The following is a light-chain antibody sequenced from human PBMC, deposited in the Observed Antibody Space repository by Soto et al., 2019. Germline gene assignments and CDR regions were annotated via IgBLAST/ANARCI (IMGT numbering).Light chain of an antibody. J-gene: IGLJ1*01. Sequence: QSVLTRPPSVSGAPGQRVTISCTGSSSNIGAGYDVHWYQQLPGTAPKLLIYGNSNRPSGVPDRFSGSKSGTSASLAITGLQAEDEADYYCQSYDSSLSAVFGTGTKVTVL. V-gene: IGLV1-40*01. CDR2: GNS. CDR1: SSNIGAGYD. CDR3: QSYDSSLSAV.